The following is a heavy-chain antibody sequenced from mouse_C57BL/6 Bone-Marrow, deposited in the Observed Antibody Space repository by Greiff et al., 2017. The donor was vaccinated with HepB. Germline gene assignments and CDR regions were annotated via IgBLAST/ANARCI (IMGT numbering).Heavy chain of an antibody. CDR2: IYPGDGDT. D-gene: IGHD1-1*01. CDR3: ARPPYYYGSSGGYAMDY. V-gene: IGHV1-82*01. Sequence: QVQLQQSGPELVKPGASVKISCKASGYAFSSSWMNWVKQRPGKGLEWIGRIYPGDGDTNYNGKFKGKATLTADKSSSTAYIQLSSLTSEDSAVYFCARPPYYYGSSGGYAMDYWGQGTSVTVSS. CDR1: GYAFSSSW. J-gene: IGHJ4*01.